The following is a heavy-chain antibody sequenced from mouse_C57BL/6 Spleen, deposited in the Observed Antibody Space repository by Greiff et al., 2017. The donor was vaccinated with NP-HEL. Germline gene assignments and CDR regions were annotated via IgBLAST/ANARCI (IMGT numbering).Heavy chain of an antibody. CDR3: ASYYYGRIPWFAY. CDR1: GYSITSGYY. J-gene: IGHJ3*01. V-gene: IGHV3-6*01. Sequence: VQLKESGPGLVKPSQSLSLTCSVTGYSITSGYYWNWIRQFPGNKLEWMGYISYDGSNNYNPSLKNRISITRDTSKNQFFLKLNSVTTEDTATYYCASYYYGRIPWFAYWGQGTLVTVSA. D-gene: IGHD1-1*01. CDR2: ISYDGSN.